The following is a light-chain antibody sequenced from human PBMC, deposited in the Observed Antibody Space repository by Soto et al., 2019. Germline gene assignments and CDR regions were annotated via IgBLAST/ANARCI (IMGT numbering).Light chain of an antibody. CDR2: SNN. CDR1: SSNIGSNT. V-gene: IGLV1-44*01. Sequence: QLVLTQPPSESGTPGQRVTISCSGSSSNIGSNTVNWYQHLPGTAPKLLIYSNNQRPSGVPDRFSGSKSGTSASLAISGLQSEDEADYYCAAWDDSLNGVVFGGGTKLTVL. CDR3: AAWDDSLNGVV. J-gene: IGLJ2*01.